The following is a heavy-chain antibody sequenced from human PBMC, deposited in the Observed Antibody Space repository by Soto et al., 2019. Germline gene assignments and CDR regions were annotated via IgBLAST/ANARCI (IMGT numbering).Heavy chain of an antibody. J-gene: IGHJ3*02. CDR1: GFTFDDYA. Sequence: GGSLRLSCAASGFTFDDYAMHWVRQAPGKGLEWVSGISWNSGSIGYADSVKGRFTISRDNAKNSLYLQMNSLRAEDTALYYCAKDISSIAARFDAFDIWGQGTMVTVSS. CDR3: AKDISSIAARFDAFDI. CDR2: ISWNSGSI. V-gene: IGHV3-9*01. D-gene: IGHD6-6*01.